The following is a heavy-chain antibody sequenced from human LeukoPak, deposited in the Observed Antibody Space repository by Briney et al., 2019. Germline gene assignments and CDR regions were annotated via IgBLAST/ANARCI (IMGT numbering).Heavy chain of an antibody. J-gene: IGHJ4*02. CDR2: IYYSGST. Sequence: SETLSLTCTVSGGSINSSTYYWGWIRQPPGKGLVWIGSIYYSGSTYYNPSLKSRVTISVDTSKNQFSLKLNSVTAADTAVYYCARTSIVGARGSFGYWGQGTLVTVSS. V-gene: IGHV4-39*01. D-gene: IGHD1-26*01. CDR1: GGSINSSTYY. CDR3: ARTSIVGARGSFGY.